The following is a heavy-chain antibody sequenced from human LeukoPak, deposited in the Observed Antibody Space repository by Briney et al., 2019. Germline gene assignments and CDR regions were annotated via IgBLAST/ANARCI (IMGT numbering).Heavy chain of an antibody. D-gene: IGHD6-13*01. V-gene: IGHV4-4*02. J-gene: IGHJ4*02. CDR3: ARGIAAAGKSKDFDY. CDR1: GGSISSSNW. Sequence: PSGTLSLTCAVSGGSISSSNWWSCGRQPPGKGLEWIGEIYHSGSTNYNPSLKSRGTISVDKSKNQFSLKLSSVTAADTAVYYCARGIAAAGKSKDFDYWGQGTLVTVSS. CDR2: IYHSGST.